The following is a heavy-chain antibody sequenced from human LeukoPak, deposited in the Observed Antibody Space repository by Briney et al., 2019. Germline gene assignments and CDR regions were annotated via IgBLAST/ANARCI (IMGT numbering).Heavy chain of an antibody. V-gene: IGHV4-39*01. CDR3: ARHVPGDFWSGYYSRYYYYYMDV. CDR1: GGSISSSSYY. CDR2: IYYSGST. J-gene: IGHJ6*03. Sequence: SETLPLTCTVSGGSISSSSYYWGWIRQPPGKGLEWIGSIYYSGSTYYNPSLKSRVTISVDTSKNQFSLKLSSVTAADTAVYYFARHVPGDFWSGYYSRYYYYYMDVWGKGTTVTVSS. D-gene: IGHD3-3*01.